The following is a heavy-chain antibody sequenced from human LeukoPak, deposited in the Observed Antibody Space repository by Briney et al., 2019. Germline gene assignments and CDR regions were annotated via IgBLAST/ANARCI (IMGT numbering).Heavy chain of an antibody. D-gene: IGHD1-1*01. CDR1: GFTFSRHW. CDR3: AEGTTG. V-gene: IGHV3-7*01. Sequence: GGSLRLSCATSGFTFSRHWMSWVRQAPGKGLEWVANINQDGSGKNYVDSVKGRFTISRDNAKNSLYLQMNSLRSEDTAIYYCAEGTTGWGQGTLVTVSS. CDR2: INQDGSGK. J-gene: IGHJ1*01.